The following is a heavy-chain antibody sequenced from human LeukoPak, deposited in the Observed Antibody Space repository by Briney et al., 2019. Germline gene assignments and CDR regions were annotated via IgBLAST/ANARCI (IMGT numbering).Heavy chain of an antibody. CDR2: INPNSGGT. CDR3: ARGLQEYSSSNY. D-gene: IGHD6-6*01. J-gene: IGHJ4*02. V-gene: IGHV1-2*02. Sequence: ASVKVSCKASGYTFTDYYMHWVRQAPGQGLEWMGWINPNSGGTNYAQKFQGRVTMTRDTSISTAYMELSRLRSDDTAVYYCARGLQEYSSSNYWGQGTLVTVSS. CDR1: GYTFTDYY.